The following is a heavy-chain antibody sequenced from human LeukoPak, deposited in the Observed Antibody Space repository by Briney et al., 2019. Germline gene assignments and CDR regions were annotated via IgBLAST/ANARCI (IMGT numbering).Heavy chain of an antibody. Sequence: EASVKVSCKASGGTLSSYAISWVRQAPGQGREWMGRIIPIFGTANYAQKFQGRVTITTDESTSTAYMELGTVRSEDTAVYYCARDPPTMVRGSEFINWFDPWGQGTLVTVSS. CDR1: GGTLSSYA. J-gene: IGHJ5*02. CDR2: IIPIFGTA. CDR3: ARDPPTMVRGSEFINWFDP. D-gene: IGHD3-10*01. V-gene: IGHV1-69*05.